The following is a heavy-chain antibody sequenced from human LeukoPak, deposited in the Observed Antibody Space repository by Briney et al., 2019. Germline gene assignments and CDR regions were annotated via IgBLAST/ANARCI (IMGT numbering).Heavy chain of an antibody. CDR2: INPSGGST. J-gene: IGHJ4*02. CDR1: GYTFTSYY. D-gene: IGHD6-19*01. V-gene: IGHV1-46*01. CDR3: ARQGSDSSGWYADFDY. Sequence: ASVKVSCKASGYTFTSYYMHWVRQAPGQGLEWMGIINPSGGSTSYAQKFQGRVTMTRDTSTSTVYMELSSLRSEDTAVYYCARQGSDSSGWYADFDYWGQGTLVTVSS.